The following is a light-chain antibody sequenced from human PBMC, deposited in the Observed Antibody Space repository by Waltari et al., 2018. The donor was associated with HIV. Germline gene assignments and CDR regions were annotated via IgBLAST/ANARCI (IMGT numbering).Light chain of an antibody. Sequence: QSVLTQSSSISAAPGQAITISSSGSTSNIAKNYVSWYRHLPETAPELHIYEKEKRPSGIPDRFSGSKSGTSASLAITGLQTGDEAEYFCGTWDNNLSTYVVANGTEVSVL. CDR2: EKE. J-gene: IGLJ1*01. V-gene: IGLV1-51*02. CDR1: TSNIAKNY. CDR3: GTWDNNLSTYV.